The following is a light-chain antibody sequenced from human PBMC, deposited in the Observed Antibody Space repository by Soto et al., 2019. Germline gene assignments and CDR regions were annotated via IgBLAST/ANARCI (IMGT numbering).Light chain of an antibody. J-gene: IGKJ1*01. Sequence: EIVLTQSPGTLSLSPGERATLSCSASQSVSSSYLAWYQQKPGQAPRLLIYGASSRATSIPDRFSGSGSGTGFTLTISRLEPEDVAVYYCQQYGSSPPSTFGRGPKVEI. CDR2: GAS. V-gene: IGKV3-20*01. CDR1: QSVSSSY. CDR3: QQYGSSPPST.